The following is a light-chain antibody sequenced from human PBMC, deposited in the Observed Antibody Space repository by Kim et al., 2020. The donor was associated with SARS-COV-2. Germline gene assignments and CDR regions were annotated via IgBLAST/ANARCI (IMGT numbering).Light chain of an antibody. CDR3: SSYTSSSTDVV. V-gene: IGLV2-14*03. Sequence: QSALTQPASVSGSPGQSITISCTGTSSDVGGYNYVSWYQQHPGKAPKLMIYDVSNRPSGVSNRFSGSKSGNTASLTISWLQAEDEADYYCSSYTSSSTDVVFGGGTQLTVL. CDR1: SSDVGGYNY. CDR2: DVS. J-gene: IGLJ2*01.